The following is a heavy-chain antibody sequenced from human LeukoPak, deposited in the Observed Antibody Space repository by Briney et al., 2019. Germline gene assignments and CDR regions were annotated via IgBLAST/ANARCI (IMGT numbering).Heavy chain of an antibody. Sequence: GGSLRLSYAASGFTFSNYEMNWVRQAPGKGLEWVSYVSSSDSTIYYADSVKGRFTISRDSAKNSLYLQMNSLRAEDTAVYYCARELVATNYFDYWGQGTLVTVSS. CDR3: ARELVATNYFDY. V-gene: IGHV3-48*03. CDR2: VSSSDSTI. J-gene: IGHJ4*02. D-gene: IGHD5-12*01. CDR1: GFTFSNYE.